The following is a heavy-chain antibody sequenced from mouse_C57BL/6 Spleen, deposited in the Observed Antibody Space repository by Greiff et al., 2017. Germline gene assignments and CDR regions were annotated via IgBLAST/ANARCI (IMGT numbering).Heavy chain of an antibody. J-gene: IGHJ2*01. D-gene: IGHD4-1*01. CDR2: INYDGSST. V-gene: IGHV5-16*01. Sequence: EVMLVESEGGLVQPGSSMKLSCTASGFTFSDYYMAWVRQVPEKGLEWVANINYDGSSTYYLDSLKSRFIISRDNAKNMLYLQMSSLKSEDTATYYCARANWDERGTSYFDYWGQGTTLTVSS. CDR1: GFTFSDYY. CDR3: ARANWDERGTSYFDY.